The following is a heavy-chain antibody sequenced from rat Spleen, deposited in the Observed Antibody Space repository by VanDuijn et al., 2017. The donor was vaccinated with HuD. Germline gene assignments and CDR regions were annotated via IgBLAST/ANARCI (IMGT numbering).Heavy chain of an antibody. CDR2: ISPSGAIS. CDR3: ATDGYYDGTYYSVYVMDA. V-gene: IGHV5-19*01. J-gene: IGHJ4*01. D-gene: IGHD1-12*02. Sequence: EVQLVESDGGLVQPGRSLKLSCAASGFTFSDYYMAWIRQAPTKGLEWVASISPSGAISNYRDSVKGRFTISRDKAKSTLYLQMDSLRSEDSATYYCATDGYYDGTYYSVYVMDAWGQGASVTVSS. CDR1: GFTFSDYY.